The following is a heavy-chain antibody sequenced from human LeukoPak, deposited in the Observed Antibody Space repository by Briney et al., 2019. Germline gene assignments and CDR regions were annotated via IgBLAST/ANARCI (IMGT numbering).Heavy chain of an antibody. D-gene: IGHD3-22*01. Sequence: GGSLRPSCAASGFTFSSYGMHWVRQAPGKGLEWVAVISYDGSNKYYADSVKGRFTISRDNSKNTPYLQMNSLRAEDTAVYYCAKSYYCDSSGYPSGGMDVWGQGTTVTVSS. CDR1: GFTFSSYG. CDR3: AKSYYCDSSGYPSGGMDV. CDR2: ISYDGSNK. J-gene: IGHJ6*02. V-gene: IGHV3-30*18.